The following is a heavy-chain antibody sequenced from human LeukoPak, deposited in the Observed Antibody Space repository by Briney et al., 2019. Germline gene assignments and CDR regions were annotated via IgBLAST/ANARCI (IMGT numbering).Heavy chain of an antibody. CDR2: INHSGST. V-gene: IGHV4-34*01. D-gene: IGHD2-8*01. CDR1: GGSFSGYY. J-gene: IGHJ4*02. Sequence: SETLSLTCAVYGGSFSGYYWSWIRQPPGKGLEWIGEINHSGSTNYNPSLKSRVTISVDTSKNQFSLRLSSVTAADTAVYYCARASYSYGINGWVPFDYWGQGTLVTVSS. CDR3: ARASYSYGINGWVPFDY.